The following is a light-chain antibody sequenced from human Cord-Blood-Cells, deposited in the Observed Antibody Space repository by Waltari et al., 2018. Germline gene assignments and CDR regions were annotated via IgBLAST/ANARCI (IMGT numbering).Light chain of an antibody. J-gene: IGLJ3*02. Sequence: NFMLTQPHSVSESPGKTVTISCTRSSGSIASNYVQWYQQRPGSSPTTVIHEDNQRPSGVPYRFSGSIDSSSNSASLTISGLKTEDEADYYCQSYDSSNSWVFGGGTKLTVL. CDR1: SGSIASNY. CDR2: EDN. CDR3: QSYDSSNSWV. V-gene: IGLV6-57*01.